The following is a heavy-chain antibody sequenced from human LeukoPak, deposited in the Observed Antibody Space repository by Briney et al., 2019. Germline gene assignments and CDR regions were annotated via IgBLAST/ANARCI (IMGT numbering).Heavy chain of an antibody. Sequence: GSLRLSCAASGFTFSSYSMNWVRQAPGKGLERVSSISSSSSYIYYADSVKGRFTISRDNAKNSLYLQMNSLRAEDTAVYYCARNANYYDSSGYYFFFDYWGQGTLVTVSS. D-gene: IGHD3-22*01. J-gene: IGHJ4*02. CDR2: ISSSSSYI. CDR1: GFTFSSYS. CDR3: ARNANYYDSSGYYFFFDY. V-gene: IGHV3-21*01.